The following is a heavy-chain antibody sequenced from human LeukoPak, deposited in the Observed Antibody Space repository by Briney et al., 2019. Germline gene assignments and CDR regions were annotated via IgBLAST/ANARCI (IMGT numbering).Heavy chain of an antibody. Sequence: SETLSLTCSVSGGSISSYYWSWIRQPPGKGLEWIAYIYYSGTTNYNPSLKSRVTISVDTSKNQLSLKLASVTAADTAVYYCARAKAGTIYYFDFWGQGTLVTVSS. V-gene: IGHV4-59*01. CDR1: GGSISSYY. CDR2: IYYSGTT. D-gene: IGHD5-24*01. CDR3: ARAKAGTIYYFDF. J-gene: IGHJ4*02.